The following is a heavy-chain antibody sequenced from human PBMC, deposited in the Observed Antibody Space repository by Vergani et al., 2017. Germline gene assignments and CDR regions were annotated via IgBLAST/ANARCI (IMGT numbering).Heavy chain of an antibody. CDR1: GFTFSSYA. D-gene: IGHD3-10*01. V-gene: IGHV3-23*01. Sequence: EVQLLESGGGLVQPGGSLRLSCAASGFTFSSYAMSWVRQAPGKGLEWVSAISGSGGSTYYADSVKGRFTLSRDNSKNTLYLQMNSLRAEDTAVYYCAKYYYGSGSYFSGSDYYYYYYGMDVWGQGTTVTVSS. CDR2: ISGSGGST. J-gene: IGHJ6*02. CDR3: AKYYYGSGSYFSGSDYYYYYYGMDV.